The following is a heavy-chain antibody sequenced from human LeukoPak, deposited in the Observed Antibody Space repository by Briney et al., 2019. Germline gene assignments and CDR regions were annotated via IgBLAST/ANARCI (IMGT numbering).Heavy chain of an antibody. J-gene: IGHJ4*02. CDR1: GFSFTTYW. CDR2: IYPDDSDT. Sequence: PGESLKISCQGSGFSFTTYWIGWVRQLPGKGLEWMGIIYPDDSDTRYSPSFQGHVTISADKSISTAYLQWSSLKASDTAMYYCARHTGSGSYSYYFDYWGQGTLVTVSS. V-gene: IGHV5-51*01. CDR3: ARHTGSGSYSYYFDY. D-gene: IGHD3-10*01.